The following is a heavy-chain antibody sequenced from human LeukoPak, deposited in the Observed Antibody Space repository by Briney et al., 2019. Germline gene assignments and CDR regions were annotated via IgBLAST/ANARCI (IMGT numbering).Heavy chain of an antibody. CDR2: IRSKANNYAT. CDR1: GFTFSGSA. J-gene: IGHJ4*02. V-gene: IGHV3-73*01. D-gene: IGHD4-17*01. Sequence: GGSLRLSCVVSGFTFSGSAVHWVRQASGKGLEWVGRIRSKANNYATAYAASVKGRFTISRDDSKNTAYLQMNSLKTEDTAVYYCAKVGGMTTVTSAWDDWGQGTLVTVSS. CDR3: AKVGGMTTVTSAWDD.